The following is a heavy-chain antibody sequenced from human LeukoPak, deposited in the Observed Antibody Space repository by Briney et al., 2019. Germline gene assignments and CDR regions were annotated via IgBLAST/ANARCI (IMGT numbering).Heavy chain of an antibody. CDR2: INYSGST. CDR3: AREGLDTAFDY. Sequence: SQTLSLTCTVSGGSISSGGYYWSWIRQHPGKGLEWIGYINYSGSTYYNPSLKSRVTISVDTSKNQFSLKLSSVTAADTAVYYCAREGLDTAFDYWGQGTLVTVSS. CDR1: GGSISSGGYY. V-gene: IGHV4-31*03. J-gene: IGHJ4*02. D-gene: IGHD5-18*01.